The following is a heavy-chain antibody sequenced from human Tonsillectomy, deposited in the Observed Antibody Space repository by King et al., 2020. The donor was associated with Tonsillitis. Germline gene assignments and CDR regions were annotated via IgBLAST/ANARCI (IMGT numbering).Heavy chain of an antibody. CDR3: SRLGGDGYYESSVDY. Sequence: VQLVESGGGLVQPGRSLRLSCSVPGFTFRDYAMSWFRQPPGKGLEWVGFVRSKAYGGTTEYAASVKGRFTISRDDSKSTAYLQMISLKTEDTAVYFCSRLGGDGYYESSVDYWGQGTLVTVSS. CDR2: VRSKAYGGTT. V-gene: IGHV3-49*03. J-gene: IGHJ4*02. D-gene: IGHD3-22*01. CDR1: GFTFRDYA.